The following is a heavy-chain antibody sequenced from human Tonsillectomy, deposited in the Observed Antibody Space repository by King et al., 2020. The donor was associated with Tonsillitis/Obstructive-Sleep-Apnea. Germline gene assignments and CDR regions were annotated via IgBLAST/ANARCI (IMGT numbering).Heavy chain of an antibody. J-gene: IGHJ5*02. Sequence: QLQESGPGLVRPSETLSLTCIVSGGSTSNSGYDWGWIRQSPGKGLEWIGKIYYRGNTNYNPSLQSRVSISVDTSKNQFSLKFNSVTAADTAVYHCARVIPRGRFEGSRLDPWGQGTLVTVSS. CDR2: IYYRGNT. CDR1: GGSTSNSGYD. D-gene: IGHD1-26*01. CDR3: ARVIPRGRFEGSRLDP. V-gene: IGHV4-39*07.